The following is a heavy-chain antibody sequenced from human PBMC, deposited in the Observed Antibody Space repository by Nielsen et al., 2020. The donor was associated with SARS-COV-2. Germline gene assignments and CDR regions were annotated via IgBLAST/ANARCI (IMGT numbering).Heavy chain of an antibody. D-gene: IGHD6-6*01. J-gene: IGHJ5*02. CDR2: ISHDGSNK. V-gene: IGHV3-30*18. Sequence: GESLKISCAASGFTFSSYGMHWVRQAPGKGLEWVAVISHDGSNKYYADSVKGRFTISRDNSKNTLYLQMNSLRAEDTAVYYCAKDRDSSSSGALSWGQGTLVTVSS. CDR3: AKDRDSSSSGALS. CDR1: GFTFSSYG.